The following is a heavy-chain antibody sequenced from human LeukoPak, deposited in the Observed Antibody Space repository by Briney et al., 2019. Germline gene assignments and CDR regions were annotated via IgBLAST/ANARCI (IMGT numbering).Heavy chain of an antibody. CDR2: ISSGSTYI. CDR1: GFTFSSYN. V-gene: IGHV3-21*01. CDR3: ARMSIKSATLDY. J-gene: IGHJ4*02. Sequence: GGSLRLSCAASGFTFSSYNINWVRQAPGKGLEWVSSISSGSTYIHYADSVKGRFTISRDNAENSLYLQMNGLRAEDTAVYYCARMSIKSATLDYWGQGILVTVSS. D-gene: IGHD6-6*01.